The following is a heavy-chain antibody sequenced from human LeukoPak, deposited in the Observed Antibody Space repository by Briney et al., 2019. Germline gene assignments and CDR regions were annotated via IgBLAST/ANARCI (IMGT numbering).Heavy chain of an antibody. CDR3: VKGAIVVVVAAGLDY. J-gene: IGHJ4*02. Sequence: GGSLRLSCSASGFTFSRYAVQWGRQAAGEGLEYVSAISSKGVSTYYADSVKGRFTISRDKSKNTLYLQMRSLRAEDTGVYFCVKGAIVVVVAAGLDYWGEGRLVTVSS. D-gene: IGHD2-15*01. CDR1: GFTFSRYA. V-gene: IGHV3-64D*06. CDR2: ISSKGVST.